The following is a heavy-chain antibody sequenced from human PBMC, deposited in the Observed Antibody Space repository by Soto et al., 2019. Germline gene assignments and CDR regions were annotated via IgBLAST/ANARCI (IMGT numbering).Heavy chain of an antibody. Sequence: QVQLVQSGAEVKKPGSSVKVSCKASGGTFSSYAISWVRQAPGQGLEWMGGIIPIFGTANYAQKFQGRVTITADKSTSTGYMELSRLRSEDTAVYYCARYCSSTSCHYYYYGMDVWGQGTTVTVSS. V-gene: IGHV1-69*06. CDR1: GGTFSSYA. J-gene: IGHJ6*02. D-gene: IGHD2-2*01. CDR3: ARYCSSTSCHYYYYGMDV. CDR2: IIPIFGTA.